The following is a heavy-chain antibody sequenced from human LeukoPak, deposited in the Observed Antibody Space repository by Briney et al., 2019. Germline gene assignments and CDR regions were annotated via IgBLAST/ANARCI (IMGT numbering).Heavy chain of an antibody. D-gene: IGHD3-16*02. CDR2: ISYDGSNK. CDR3: VRDRGISFYFDY. J-gene: IGHJ4*02. V-gene: IGHV3-30*04. Sequence: GGSLRLSCAASGFTFSSYAMHWVRQAPGKGLEWVAVISYDGSNKYYADSVKGQFTVSRDNAKNSLDLQMDSLRSEDTAVYYCVRDRGISFYFDYWGQGTLVTISS. CDR1: GFTFSSYA.